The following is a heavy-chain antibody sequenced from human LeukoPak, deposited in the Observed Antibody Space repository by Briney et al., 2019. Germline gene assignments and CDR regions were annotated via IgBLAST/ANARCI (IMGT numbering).Heavy chain of an antibody. Sequence: GGSLRLSCAASGFTFSSYGMHWVRRAPGKGLEWVAVIWYDGSNKYYADSVKGRFTISRDNSKNTLYLQMNSLRAEDTAVYYCARDSAVAGFFLDYWGQGTLVTVSS. CDR2: IWYDGSNK. D-gene: IGHD6-19*01. CDR1: GFTFSSYG. CDR3: ARDSAVAGFFLDY. V-gene: IGHV3-33*01. J-gene: IGHJ4*02.